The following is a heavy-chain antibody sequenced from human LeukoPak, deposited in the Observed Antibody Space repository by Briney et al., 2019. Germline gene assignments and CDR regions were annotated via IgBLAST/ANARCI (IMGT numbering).Heavy chain of an antibody. V-gene: IGHV3-20*04. J-gene: IGHJ6*03. D-gene: IGHD2-2*02. CDR1: GFTFDDYG. Sequence: GGSLRLSCAASGFTFDDYGMSWVRHAPGKGLEWVSGINWNGGSTGYADSVKGRFTISRDNAKNSLYLQMNSLRAEDTALYYCARCRPYCSSTSCYTYYYYYMDVWGKGTTVTVSS. CDR2: INWNGGST. CDR3: ARCRPYCSSTSCYTYYYYYMDV.